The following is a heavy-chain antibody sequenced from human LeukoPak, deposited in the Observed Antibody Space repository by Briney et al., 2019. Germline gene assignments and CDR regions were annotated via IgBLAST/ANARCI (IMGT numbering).Heavy chain of an antibody. J-gene: IGHJ5*02. D-gene: IGHD1-14*01. Sequence: PGGSLRLSCSASGFTFTNYGMSWVRQAPGKGREWVSGLSGSGDGQFYADSVEGRFTISRDIFNNIWYLQMNSLRAEDTAVYYCAKGCQCPSGLSSWFDPRGQGTLVAVSS. CDR2: LSGSGDGQ. V-gene: IGHV3-23*01. CDR3: AKGCQCPSGLSSWFDP. CDR1: GFTFTNYG.